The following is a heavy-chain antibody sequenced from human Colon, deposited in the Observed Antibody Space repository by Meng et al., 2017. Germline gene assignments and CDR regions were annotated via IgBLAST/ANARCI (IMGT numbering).Heavy chain of an antibody. Sequence: SETLSLTCTVSGGSISSSSTYWGWIRQPPGKGLEWIGTMSYSGSTLYNASLKSRVTMSVDTSKNQFSLKLTSMTAADTAVYYCARAVATAVVVARGFFHYWGQGTLVTVSS. J-gene: IGHJ4*02. D-gene: IGHD5-12*01. CDR3: ARAVATAVVVARGFFHY. CDR2: MSYSGST. CDR1: GGSISSSSTY. V-gene: IGHV4-39*07.